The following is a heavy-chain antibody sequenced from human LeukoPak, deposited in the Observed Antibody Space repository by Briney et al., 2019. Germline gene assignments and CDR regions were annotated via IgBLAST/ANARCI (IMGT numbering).Heavy chain of an antibody. J-gene: IGHJ4*02. CDR3: ARRAYGSGSFNRYHFDY. CDR2: IYYSGST. V-gene: IGHV4-59*08. CDR1: GGSISNYY. D-gene: IGHD3-10*01. Sequence: PSETLSLTCTVSGGSISNYYWSWIRQPPGKGLEWIGYIYYSGSTNHNPSLKSRVTISVDTSSNQFSLKLNSVTAAGTAVYYCARRAYGSGSFNRYHFDYWGQGTLVAVSS.